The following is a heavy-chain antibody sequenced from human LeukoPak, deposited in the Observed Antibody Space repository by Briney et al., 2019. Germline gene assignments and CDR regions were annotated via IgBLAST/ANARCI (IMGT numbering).Heavy chain of an antibody. V-gene: IGHV3-23*01. CDR1: GFIVSSDY. CDR3: AKHKENYGDSCLDDY. CDR2: ISGSGDNT. D-gene: IGHD4-17*01. J-gene: IGHJ4*02. Sequence: TGGSLRLSCAVSGFIVSSDYMSWVRQAPGKGLEWVSVISGSGDNTYYADSVKGRLTISRDNSKNTLYLQMNSLRGEDTAVYYCAKHKENYGDSCLDDYWGQGTLVTVSS.